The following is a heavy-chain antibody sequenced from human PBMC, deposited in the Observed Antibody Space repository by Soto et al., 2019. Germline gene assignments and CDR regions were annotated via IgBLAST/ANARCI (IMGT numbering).Heavy chain of an antibody. CDR2: INHSGST. CDR3: RTVDTAMDYYYGMDV. D-gene: IGHD5-18*01. CDR1: GGSFSGYY. J-gene: IGHJ6*02. V-gene: IGHV4-34*01. Sequence: SETLSLTCAVYGGSFSGYYWSWIRQPPGKGLEWIGEINHSGSTNYNPSLKSRVTISVDTSKNQFSLKLSSVTAADTAVYYCRTVDTAMDYYYGMDVWGQGATVTVSS.